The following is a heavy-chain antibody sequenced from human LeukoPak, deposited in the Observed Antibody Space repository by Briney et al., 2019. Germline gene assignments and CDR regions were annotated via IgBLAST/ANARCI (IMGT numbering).Heavy chain of an antibody. CDR1: GDTFTSYD. Sequence: ASVKVSCKTSGDTFTSYDMNCVRQATGQGLEWMGWMNPNSGNTVYEQKFRGRVTMTGDTSTSTAYMELSSLRSEDTAVYYCARGGTLVQGVTILYGMDVWGQGTTVTVS. CDR3: ARGGTLVQGVTILYGMDV. D-gene: IGHD3-10*01. V-gene: IGHV1-8*01. J-gene: IGHJ6*02. CDR2: MNPNSGNT.